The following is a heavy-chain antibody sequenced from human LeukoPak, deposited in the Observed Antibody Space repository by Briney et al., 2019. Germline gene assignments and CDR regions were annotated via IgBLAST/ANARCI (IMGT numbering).Heavy chain of an antibody. J-gene: IGHJ3*02. CDR2: ISSSSSYI. Sequence: KPGGSLRLSCAASGFIFSDYSMNWVRQAPGKGLEWVSSISSSSSYIYYADSAKGRFTISRDNAKNSLYLQMNSLRAEDTAVYYCARSVVVATTRDAFDIWGQGTMVTVSS. D-gene: IGHD2-15*01. CDR1: GFIFSDYS. CDR3: ARSVVVATTRDAFDI. V-gene: IGHV3-21*01.